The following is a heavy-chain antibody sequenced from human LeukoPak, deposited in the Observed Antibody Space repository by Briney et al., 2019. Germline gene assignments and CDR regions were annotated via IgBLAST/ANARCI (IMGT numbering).Heavy chain of an antibody. CDR2: ISWNSGSI. D-gene: IGHD5-18*01. CDR3: AKDIRKGDGSGYSYGWDY. J-gene: IGHJ4*02. Sequence: GGSLRLSCAASGFTFDDYAMHWVRQAPGKGLEWVSGISWNSGSIGYADSVKGRFTISRDNAKNSLYLQMNSLRAEDTALYYCAKDIRKGDGSGYSYGWDYWGQGTLVTVSS. V-gene: IGHV3-9*01. CDR1: GFTFDDYA.